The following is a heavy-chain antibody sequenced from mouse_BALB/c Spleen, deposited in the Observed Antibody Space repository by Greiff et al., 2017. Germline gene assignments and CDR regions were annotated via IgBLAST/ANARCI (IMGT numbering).Heavy chain of an antibody. D-gene: IGHD2-2*01. Sequence: VQLQQSGAELVKPGASVKLSCKASGYTFTSYYMYWVKQRPGQGLEWIGGINPSNGGTNFNEKFKSKATLTVDKSSSTAYMQLSSLTSEDSAVYYCTRGRNGYDNAMDYWGQGTSVTVSS. CDR2: INPSNGGT. CDR3: TRGRNGYDNAMDY. V-gene: IGHV1S81*02. CDR1: GYTFTSYY. J-gene: IGHJ4*01.